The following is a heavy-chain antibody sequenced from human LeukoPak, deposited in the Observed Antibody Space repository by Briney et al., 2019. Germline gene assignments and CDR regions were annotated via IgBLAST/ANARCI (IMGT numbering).Heavy chain of an antibody. V-gene: IGHV3-9*01. Sequence: GGSLRLSCAASGFTFDDYAMHWVRQAPGKGLEWVSGISWNSGSIGYADSVKGRFTIFRDNAKNSLYLQMNSLRAEGTALYYCAKPRRSFYYYYGMDVWGQGTTVTVSS. J-gene: IGHJ6*02. CDR3: AKPRRSFYYYYGMDV. CDR1: GFTFDDYA. CDR2: ISWNSGSI.